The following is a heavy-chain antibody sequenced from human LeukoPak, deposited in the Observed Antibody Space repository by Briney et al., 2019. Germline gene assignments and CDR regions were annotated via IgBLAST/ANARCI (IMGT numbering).Heavy chain of an antibody. CDR3: ARGRNYFDY. Sequence: GGSLRLSCAASGFTFSSYAMSWVRQAPGKGLEWVSVIYSGGSTYYADSVKGRFTISRDNSKNTLYLQMNSLRAEDTAVYYCARGRNYFDYWGQGTLVTVSS. J-gene: IGHJ4*02. CDR2: IYSGGST. V-gene: IGHV3-53*01. CDR1: GFTFSSYA.